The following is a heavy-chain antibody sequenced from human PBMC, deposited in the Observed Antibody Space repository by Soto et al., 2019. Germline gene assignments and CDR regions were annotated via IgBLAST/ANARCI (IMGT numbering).Heavy chain of an antibody. D-gene: IGHD3-22*01. CDR1: GGIFSSYA. CDR3: ARDRYYGSSGYNYGPWFDP. CDR2: IIPIFGTA. Sequence: SVKVSCKASGGIFSSYAISWVRQAPGQGLEWMGGIIPIFGTANYAQKFQGRVTITADESTSTAYMELSSLRSEDTAVYYCARDRYYGSSGYNYGPWFDPWGQGTLVTV. J-gene: IGHJ5*02. V-gene: IGHV1-69*13.